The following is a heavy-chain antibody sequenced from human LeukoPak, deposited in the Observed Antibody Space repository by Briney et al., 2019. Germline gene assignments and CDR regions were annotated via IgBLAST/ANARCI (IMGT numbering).Heavy chain of an antibody. V-gene: IGHV4-59*01. Sequence: SETLSLTCTVSGGSMSSYYWSWLRQPPGQGLEWIGHTYYSRSTNYSPSLKSRVTISVDTSKNQFSLRLSSVTAADTAVYYCARNYDNSGYTAFGHWGRGTLVTVSS. D-gene: IGHD3-22*01. CDR1: GGSMSSYY. CDR3: ARNYDNSGYTAFGH. CDR2: TYYSRST. J-gene: IGHJ4*02.